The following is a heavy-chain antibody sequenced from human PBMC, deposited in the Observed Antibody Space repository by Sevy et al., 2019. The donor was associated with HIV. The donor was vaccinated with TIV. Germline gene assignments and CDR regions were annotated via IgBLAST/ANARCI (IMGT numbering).Heavy chain of an antibody. CDR1: GGSFSRGSYY. Sequence: SETLSLTCTVSGGSFSRGSYYWSWIRQPPGKGLEWIGYIYYSGRTNYNPSLKSRVTISVDTSKNQFSLKLSSVTAADTAVYYCARDNTVANDAFDIWGQGTMVTVSS. V-gene: IGHV4-61*01. CDR3: ARDNTVANDAFDI. J-gene: IGHJ3*02. CDR2: IYYSGRT. D-gene: IGHD4-4*01.